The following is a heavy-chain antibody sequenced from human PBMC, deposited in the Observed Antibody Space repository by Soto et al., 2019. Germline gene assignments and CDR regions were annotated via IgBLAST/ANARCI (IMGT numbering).Heavy chain of an antibody. CDR3: AKKGTVAGTGYFDY. CDR2: ISGSGGGT. D-gene: IGHD6-19*01. V-gene: IGHV3-23*04. J-gene: IGHJ4*02. Sequence: EVQLVESGGGLVQPGGSLRLSCAASGFTFSSYAMSWVRQAPGKGLDWVSGISGSGGGTYCADSVKGRFTISRDNSKHTLYLQMRTLRAEDTAVYYCAKKGTVAGTGYFDYWGQGTLVTVSS. CDR1: GFTFSSYA.